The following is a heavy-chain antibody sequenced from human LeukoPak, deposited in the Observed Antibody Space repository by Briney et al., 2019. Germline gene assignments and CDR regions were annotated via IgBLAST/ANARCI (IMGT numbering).Heavy chain of an antibody. D-gene: IGHD1-1*01. J-gene: IGHJ6*02. V-gene: IGHV3-30-3*01. CDR2: ISYDGSNK. CDR1: GFTFSSYA. CDR3: ARKWKNYYYGMDV. Sequence: GRSLRLSCAASGFTFSSYAMHWVRQAPGKGLEWVAVISYDGSNKYYADSVKGRFTISRDNSKNTLYLQMNSLRAEDTAVYYCARKWKNYYYGMDVWGQGTTVTVSS.